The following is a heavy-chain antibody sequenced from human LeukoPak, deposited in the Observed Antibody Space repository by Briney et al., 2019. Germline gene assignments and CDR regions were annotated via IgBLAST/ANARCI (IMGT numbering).Heavy chain of an antibody. CDR3: ARYDSSGFYQYYIDY. V-gene: IGHV4-34*01. CDR2: INHSGST. J-gene: IGHJ4*02. Sequence: KPSETLSLTCAVYGGSFSGYYWSWIRQPPGKGLEWIGEINHSGSTNCNPSLKSRVTISVDTSKNQFSLKLTSVSAADTAVYYCARYDSSGFYQYYIDYWGQGTLVTVSS. D-gene: IGHD3-22*01. CDR1: GGSFSGYY.